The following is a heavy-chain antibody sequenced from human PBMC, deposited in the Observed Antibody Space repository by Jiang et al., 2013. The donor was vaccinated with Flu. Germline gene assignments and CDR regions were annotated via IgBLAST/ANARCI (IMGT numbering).Heavy chain of an antibody. V-gene: IGHV6-1*01. CDR3: AGVYGDYRIPDFDY. J-gene: IGHJ4*02. Sequence: QTLSLTCGIPGDSVASNSAAWNWIRQSPSRGLEWLGRTFYRSKWYNHYAGSVRSRITISPDTSKNQFSLQLTSVTPEDTAVYYCAGVYGDYRIPDFDYWGQGTLVTVSS. D-gene: IGHD4-17*01. CDR2: TFYRSKWYN. CDR1: GDSVASNSAA.